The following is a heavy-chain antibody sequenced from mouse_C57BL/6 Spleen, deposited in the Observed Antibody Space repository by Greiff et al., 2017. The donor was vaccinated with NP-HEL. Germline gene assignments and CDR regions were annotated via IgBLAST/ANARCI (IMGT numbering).Heavy chain of an antibody. V-gene: IGHV1-69*01. Sequence: VQLQLPGAELVMPGASVKLSCKASGYTFTSYWMHWVKQRPGQGLEWIGEIDPSDSYTNYNQKFKGKSTLTVDKSSSTAYMQLSSLTSEDSAVYYCARGGYFDVWGTGTTVTVSS. CDR1: GYTFTSYW. CDR2: IDPSDSYT. J-gene: IGHJ1*03. CDR3: ARGGYFDV.